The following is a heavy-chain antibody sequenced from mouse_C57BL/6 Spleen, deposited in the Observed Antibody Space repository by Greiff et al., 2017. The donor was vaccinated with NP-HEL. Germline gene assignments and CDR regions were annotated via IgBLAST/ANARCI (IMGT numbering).Heavy chain of an antibody. D-gene: IGHD1-1*01. V-gene: IGHV5-17*01. CDR2: ISSGSSTI. Sequence: EVQRVESGGGLVKPGGSLKLSCAASGFTFSDYGMHWVRQAPEKGLEWVAYISSGSSTIYYADTVKGRFTISRDNAKNTLFLQMTSLRSEDTAMYYCARDSTTVVATRYFDVWGTGTTVTVSS. J-gene: IGHJ1*03. CDR1: GFTFSDYG. CDR3: ARDSTTVVATRYFDV.